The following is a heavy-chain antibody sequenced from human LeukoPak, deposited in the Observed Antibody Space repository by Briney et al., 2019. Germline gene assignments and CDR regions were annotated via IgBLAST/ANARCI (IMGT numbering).Heavy chain of an antibody. CDR1: GYTFTNYY. D-gene: IGHD6-6*01. CDR3: ARDPLAARPLYDGYWFDP. J-gene: IGHJ5*02. Sequence: GASVKVSCKASGYTFTNYYMHWVRQAPGQGLEWMGMINPSGGSTSYAQKFQGRVTMTRDTSTSTVYMELSSLRSEDTAVYCCARDPLAARPLYDGYWFDPWGQGTLVTVSS. CDR2: INPSGGST. V-gene: IGHV1-46*01.